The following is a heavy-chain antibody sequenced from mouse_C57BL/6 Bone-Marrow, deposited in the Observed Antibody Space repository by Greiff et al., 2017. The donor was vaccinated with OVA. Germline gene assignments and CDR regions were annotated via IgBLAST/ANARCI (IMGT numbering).Heavy chain of an antibody. Sequence: EVKLMESGAELVRPGASVKLSCTASGFNIKDDYMHWVKQRPEQGLEWIGWIDPENGDTEYASKFQGKATITADTSSNTAYLQLSSLTSEDTAVYYCTPYYGSRGGQGTLVTVSA. D-gene: IGHD1-1*01. CDR2: IDPENGDT. J-gene: IGHJ3*01. V-gene: IGHV14-4*01. CDR3: TPYYGSR. CDR1: GFNIKDDY.